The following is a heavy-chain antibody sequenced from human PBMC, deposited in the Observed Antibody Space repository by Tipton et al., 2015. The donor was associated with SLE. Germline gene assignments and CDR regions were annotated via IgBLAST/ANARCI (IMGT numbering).Heavy chain of an antibody. Sequence: TLSLTCTISGDSVSSNSAAWNWIRQSPSRGLEWLGRTYFRSKWYHDYAVSVKSRITVNPDTSRNQFALQLNSVTPEDTAVYYCARGGWGSMPWYFDLWGRGTLVIVSS. CDR3: ARGGWGSMPWYFDL. V-gene: IGHV6-1*01. D-gene: IGHD7-27*01. CDR2: TYFRSKWYH. J-gene: IGHJ2*01. CDR1: GDSVSSNSAA.